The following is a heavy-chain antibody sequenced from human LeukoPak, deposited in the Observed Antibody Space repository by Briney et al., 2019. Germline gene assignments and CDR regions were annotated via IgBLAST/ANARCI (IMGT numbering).Heavy chain of an antibody. CDR2: IYSGGSA. V-gene: IGHV3-66*01. Sequence: GGSLRLSCAASGFTVSNNYMNWVRQAPGKGLEWVPIIYSGGSAYYPDSVKGRFTISRDNSKNTLYLQMNSLKAEDTAVYYCARGLVTTGTDAFDIWGQGTMVIVSS. D-gene: IGHD4-17*01. J-gene: IGHJ3*02. CDR1: GFTVSNNY. CDR3: ARGLVTTGTDAFDI.